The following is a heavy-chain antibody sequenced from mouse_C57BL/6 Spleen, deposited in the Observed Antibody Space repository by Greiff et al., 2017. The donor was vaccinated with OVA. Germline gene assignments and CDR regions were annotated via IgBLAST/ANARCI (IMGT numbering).Heavy chain of an antibody. Sequence: VQLKESGPGLVKPSQSLSLTCSVTGYSITSGYYWNWIRQFPGNKLEWMGYISYDGSNNSNPSLKNRISITRDTSKNQFFLKLNSVTTEDTATYYCARYDYDGLAYWGQGTLVTVSA. D-gene: IGHD2-4*01. CDR2: ISYDGSN. J-gene: IGHJ3*01. CDR3: ARYDYDGLAY. CDR1: GYSITSGYY. V-gene: IGHV3-6*01.